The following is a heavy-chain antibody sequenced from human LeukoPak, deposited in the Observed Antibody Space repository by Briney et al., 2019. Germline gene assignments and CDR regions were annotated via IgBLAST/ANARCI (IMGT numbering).Heavy chain of an antibody. CDR2: IYYNGST. V-gene: IGHV4-31*03. Sequence: SETLSLTCPVSSGSISSGVYYWSRIRQHPGKGLEWIGYIYYNGSTYYNPSLKSRVTISVDTSKNQFSLKLSSVTAADTAVYYCARGVRWLQLSYFDYWGQGTLVTVTS. CDR1: SGSISSGVYY. J-gene: IGHJ4*02. D-gene: IGHD5-24*01. CDR3: ARGVRWLQLSYFDY.